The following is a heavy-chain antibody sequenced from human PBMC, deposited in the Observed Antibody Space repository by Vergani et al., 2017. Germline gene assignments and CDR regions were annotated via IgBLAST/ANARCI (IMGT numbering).Heavy chain of an antibody. Sequence: QVQLQESGPGLVKPSETLSLTCTVSGGSISSYYWSWIRQPPGKGLEWIGYIYYSGSTNYNPSLKSRVTISVDTSKNQFSLKLSSVTAADTAVHYCARGSMGIFDYWGQGSLVTVSS. J-gene: IGHJ4*02. D-gene: IGHD6-13*01. CDR2: IYYSGST. V-gene: IGHV4-59*01. CDR1: GGSISSYY. CDR3: ARGSMGIFDY.